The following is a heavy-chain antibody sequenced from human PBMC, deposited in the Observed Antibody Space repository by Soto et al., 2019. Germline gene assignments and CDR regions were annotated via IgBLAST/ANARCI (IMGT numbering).Heavy chain of an antibody. CDR1: GGSFSGYY. CDR2: INHSGST. D-gene: IGHD3-16*02. Sequence: KPSETLSLTCVVYGGSFSGYYWSWIRQPPGKGLEWIGEINHSGSTNYNPSLKSRVTISVDTSKNQFSLKLSSVTAADTAVYYCARGKLSDYVWGSYRYHFDYWGQGTVVTVSS. J-gene: IGHJ4*02. CDR3: ARGKLSDYVWGSYRYHFDY. V-gene: IGHV4-34*01.